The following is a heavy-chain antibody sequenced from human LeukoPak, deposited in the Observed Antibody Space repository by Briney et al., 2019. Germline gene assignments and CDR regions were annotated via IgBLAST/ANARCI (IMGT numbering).Heavy chain of an antibody. CDR1: GGSISSYY. V-gene: IGHV4-59*12. CDR3: ARGLRYYYGSGSYYKGGSAFDI. D-gene: IGHD3-10*01. Sequence: PSETLSLTCTVSGGSISSYYWSWIRQPPGKGLEWIGYIYYSGSTNYNPSLKSRVTISVDTSKNQFSLKLSSVTAADTAVYYCARGLRYYYGSGSYYKGGSAFDIWGQGTMVTVSS. J-gene: IGHJ3*02. CDR2: IYYSGST.